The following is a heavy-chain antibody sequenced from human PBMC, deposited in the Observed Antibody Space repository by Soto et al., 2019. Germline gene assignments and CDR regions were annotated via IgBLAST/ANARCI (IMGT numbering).Heavy chain of an antibody. J-gene: IGHJ6*02. CDR3: ARVEHGYYYGMDV. V-gene: IGHV3-74*01. Sequence: PGGSLRLSCAASGFTFSSYWMHWVRQAPGKGLVWVSRINSDGSSTSYADSVKGRFTISRDNAKNTLYLQMNSLRAEDTAVYYCARVEHGYYYGMDVWGQGTTVTVSS. CDR2: INSDGSST. CDR1: GFTFSSYW.